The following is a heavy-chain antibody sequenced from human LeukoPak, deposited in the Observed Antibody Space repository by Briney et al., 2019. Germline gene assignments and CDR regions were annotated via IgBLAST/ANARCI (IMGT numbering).Heavy chain of an antibody. Sequence: ASVKVSCKASGYTFTSYGISWVRQAPGQGLEWMGWINTNTGNPTYAQGFTGRFVFSLDTSVSTAYLQISSLKAEDTAVYYCARDRRSLYYYGPGSLDYWGQGTLVTVSS. J-gene: IGHJ4*02. D-gene: IGHD3-10*01. CDR2: INTNTGNP. V-gene: IGHV7-4-1*02. CDR3: ARDRRSLYYYGPGSLDY. CDR1: GYTFTSYG.